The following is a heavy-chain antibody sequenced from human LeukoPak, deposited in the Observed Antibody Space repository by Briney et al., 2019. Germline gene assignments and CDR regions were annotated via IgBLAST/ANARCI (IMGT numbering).Heavy chain of an antibody. D-gene: IGHD5-24*01. CDR1: GYTFTAYY. V-gene: IGHV1-2*02. J-gene: IGHJ4*02. CDR3: TRDPKNYPDY. CDR2: LNPNSGAT. Sequence: ASVKVSCKASGYTFTAYYIHWARQAPGQGLEWMGWLNPNSGATNYAQKFQGRVTVTRDTSISTAYMDLSSLTSDDTAVYYCTRDPKNYPDYWGQGTLVTVSS.